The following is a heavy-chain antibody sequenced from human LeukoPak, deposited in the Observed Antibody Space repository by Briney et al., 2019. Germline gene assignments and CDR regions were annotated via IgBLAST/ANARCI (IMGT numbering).Heavy chain of an antibody. D-gene: IGHD3-10*01. CDR1: GGSISSSSYY. V-gene: IGHV4-39*07. J-gene: IGHJ4*02. Sequence: SETLSLTCTVSGGSISSSSYYWGWIRQPPGKGLEWIGSIYYSGSTYYNPSLKSRVTISVDTSKNQFSLKLSSVTAADTAVYYCARGRNYYGSGSYIDYWGQGTLVTVSS. CDR2: IYYSGST. CDR3: ARGRNYYGSGSYIDY.